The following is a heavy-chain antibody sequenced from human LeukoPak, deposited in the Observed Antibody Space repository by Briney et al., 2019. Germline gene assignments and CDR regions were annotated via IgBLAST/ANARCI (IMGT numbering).Heavy chain of an antibody. Sequence: GGSLRLSCAASGFSFSSFSMSWGRQTPGKGLELVSDISDSASITKYADSVKGRFIISRDNSKNKLFLQMNSLTAEHTAVYYCATWAASIGWLSHDHWGQGTLVTVSS. D-gene: IGHD2-15*01. CDR3: ATWAASIGWLSHDH. CDR2: ISDSASIT. CDR1: GFSFSSFS. J-gene: IGHJ4*02. V-gene: IGHV3-23*01.